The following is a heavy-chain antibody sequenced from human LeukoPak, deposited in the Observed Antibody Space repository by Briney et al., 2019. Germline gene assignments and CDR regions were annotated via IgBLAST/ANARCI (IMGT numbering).Heavy chain of an antibody. CDR1: GGSISSSY. CDR2: IYYSGST. CDR3: ARGPIAAAGNHFDY. J-gene: IGHJ4*02. D-gene: IGHD6-13*01. V-gene: IGHV4-59*12. Sequence: PSETLSLTCTVSGGSISSSYWSWIRQPPGKGLEWIGSIYYSGSTYYNPSLKSRVTISVDTSKNQFSLKLSSVTAADTAVYYCARGPIAAAGNHFDYWGQGTLVTVSS.